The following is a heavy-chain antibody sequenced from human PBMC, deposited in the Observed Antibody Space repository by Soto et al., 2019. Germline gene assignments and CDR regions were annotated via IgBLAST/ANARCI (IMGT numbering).Heavy chain of an antibody. J-gene: IGHJ1*01. CDR3: ANNPLSTTGGIEYFQH. D-gene: IGHD1-26*01. V-gene: IGHV3-23*01. CDR2: IKNTGGST. Sequence: EVQLLESGGGLVQPGGSLRLSCAASGFIFSNYALSWVRQAPGMRLEWVSSIKNTGGSTYYADSVKGRFTISRDNSKNTLYLNMNSLRADDTAVYFCANNPLSTTGGIEYFQHWGRGTLVTVSS. CDR1: GFIFSNYA.